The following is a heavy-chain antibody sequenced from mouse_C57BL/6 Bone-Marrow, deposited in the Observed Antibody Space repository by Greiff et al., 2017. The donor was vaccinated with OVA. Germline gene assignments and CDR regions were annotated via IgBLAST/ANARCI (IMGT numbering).Heavy chain of an antibody. CDR2: IYPRSGNN. CDR1: GYTFTSYG. CDR3: ASYYYYGSSFDY. D-gene: IGHD1-1*01. V-gene: IGHV1-81*01. Sequence: VQLQQSGAELARPGASVKLSCKASGYTFTSYGISWVKQRTGQGLEWIGEIYPRSGNNYYNEKFKGKATLTADKSSSTAYMELRSLTSEDSAVYFCASYYYYGSSFDYWGQGTTLTVSS. J-gene: IGHJ2*01.